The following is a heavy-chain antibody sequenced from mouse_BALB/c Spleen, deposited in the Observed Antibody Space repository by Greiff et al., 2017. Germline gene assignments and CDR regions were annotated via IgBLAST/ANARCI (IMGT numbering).Heavy chain of an antibody. CDR1: GFSLTSYG. V-gene: IGHV2-9*02. J-gene: IGHJ3*01. Sequence: QVQLKESGPGLVAPSQSLSITCTVSGFSLTSYGVHWVRQPPGKGLEWLGVIWAGGSTNYNSALMSRLSISKDNSKSQVFLKMNSLQTDDTAMYYCARELGREGAWFAYWGQGTLVTVSA. D-gene: IGHD4-1*01. CDR3: ARELGREGAWFAY. CDR2: IWAGGST.